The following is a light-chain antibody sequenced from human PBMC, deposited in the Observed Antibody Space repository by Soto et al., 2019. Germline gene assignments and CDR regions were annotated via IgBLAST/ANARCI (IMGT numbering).Light chain of an antibody. J-gene: IGKJ1*01. CDR2: GVS. V-gene: IGKV3-20*01. Sequence: EIVLTQSPATLSLSPGERPTLSDRASQSVRSYLAWYQQKPGQAPRILIHGVSNRATGIPDMFRGSGAGTDFTLIISRLEPEDVAVYYCQQYGGSPETFGQGTKV. CDR1: QSVRSY. CDR3: QQYGGSPET.